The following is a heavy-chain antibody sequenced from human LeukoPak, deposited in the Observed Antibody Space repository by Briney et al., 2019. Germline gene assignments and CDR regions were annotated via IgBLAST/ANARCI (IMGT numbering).Heavy chain of an antibody. CDR3: VRGVGVSRFNYLDS. Sequence: PGGSLRLSCAAPGITFSSFGMHCVRQAPGKGLEWVAVIWYDASNKYYADSVKGRFTISRDNSKNTLYLQMNSLRDDDTAVYYCVRGVGVSRFNYLDSWGQGTLVIVSS. J-gene: IGHJ4*02. CDR2: IWYDASNK. V-gene: IGHV3-33*01. D-gene: IGHD6-13*01. CDR1: GITFSSFG.